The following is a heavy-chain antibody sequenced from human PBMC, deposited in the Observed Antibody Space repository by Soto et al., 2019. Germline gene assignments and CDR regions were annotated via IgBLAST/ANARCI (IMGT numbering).Heavy chain of an antibody. CDR2: ISYDGSNK. Sequence: GGSLRLSCAASGFTFSSYGMHWVRQAPGKGLEWVAVISYDGSNKYYADSVKGRFTISRDNSKNTLYLQMNSLRAEDTAVYYCAKSPPGYNAGLYYWGQGTRVTVSS. CDR1: GFTFSSYG. J-gene: IGHJ4*02. V-gene: IGHV3-30*18. CDR3: AKSPPGYNAGLYY. D-gene: IGHD5-18*01.